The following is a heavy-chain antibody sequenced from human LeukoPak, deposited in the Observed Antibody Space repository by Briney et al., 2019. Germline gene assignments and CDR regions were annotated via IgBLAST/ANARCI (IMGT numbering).Heavy chain of an antibody. CDR2: IIPILGIA. D-gene: IGHD5-24*01. V-gene: IGHV1-69*04. Sequence: ASVKVSCKASGGTFRSYAISWVRQAPGQGLEWMGRIIPILGIANYAQKFQGRVTITADKSTSTAYMELSSLRSEDTAVYYCARDLGHEEMASLPWGQGTLVTVSS. CDR1: GGTFRSYA. J-gene: IGHJ5*02. CDR3: ARDLGHEEMASLP.